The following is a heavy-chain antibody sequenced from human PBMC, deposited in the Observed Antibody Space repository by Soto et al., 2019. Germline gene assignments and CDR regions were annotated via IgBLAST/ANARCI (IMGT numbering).Heavy chain of an antibody. D-gene: IGHD3-16*01. CDR1: GFTFDDNA. J-gene: IGHJ4*02. V-gene: IGHV3-9*01. CDR3: AISQDRGGRTTFIY. CDR2: INWKSEI. Sequence: EVHLVESGGALEQPGRSLRLSCAVSGFTFDDNAMHWVRQAPEKGLGWVSGINWKSEIGYADSVKGRFTISRDNAENSLYLQMNSLRAEDTALYYCAISQDRGGRTTFIYWGQGTQVTVYS.